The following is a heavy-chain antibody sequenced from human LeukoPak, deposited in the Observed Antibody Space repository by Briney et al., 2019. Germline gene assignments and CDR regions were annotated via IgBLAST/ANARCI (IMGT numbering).Heavy chain of an antibody. CDR1: GFIVNTYY. D-gene: IGHD3-10*01. V-gene: IGHV3-53*01. CDR2: IYSDGST. Sequence: GGSLRLSCAVSGFIVNTYYMSWVRQAPGKGLEWVSIIYSDGSTYYADSVKGRFTISRDTSKNTLFLQMNSLRAEDTAVYYCTTEGSFGELLFDYWGQGTLVTVSS. CDR3: TTEGSFGELLFDY. J-gene: IGHJ4*02.